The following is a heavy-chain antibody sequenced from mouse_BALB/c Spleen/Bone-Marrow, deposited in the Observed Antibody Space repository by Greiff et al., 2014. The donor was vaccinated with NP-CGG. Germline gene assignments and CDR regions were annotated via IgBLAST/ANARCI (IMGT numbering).Heavy chain of an antibody. CDR3: ARYYYGSSYFDY. CDR2: IDPANGNT. Sequence: VQLKESGAELVKPGASVKLSCTASGFNIKDTYMHWVEQRPEQGLEWIGRIDPANGNTKYDPKFQGKATITADTSSNTAYLQLSSLTSEDTAGYYCARYYYGSSYFDYWGQGTTLTVSS. CDR1: GFNIKDTY. V-gene: IGHV14-3*02. D-gene: IGHD1-1*01. J-gene: IGHJ2*01.